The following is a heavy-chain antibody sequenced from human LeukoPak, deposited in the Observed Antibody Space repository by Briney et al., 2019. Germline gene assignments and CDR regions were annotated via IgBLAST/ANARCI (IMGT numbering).Heavy chain of an antibody. CDR3: ARGGRNSYFFDF. CDR1: GSTSTSYS. Sequence: GGSLRLSCTASGSTSTSYSMNWVRQLPGKGLEWVSSISVSSDYIFYADSVKGRFTISRDNAKNSLFLQMNSLRAEDTAVYYCARGGRNSYFFDFWGQGTLVTVSS. CDR2: ISVSSDYI. V-gene: IGHV3-21*01. D-gene: IGHD1-14*01. J-gene: IGHJ4*02.